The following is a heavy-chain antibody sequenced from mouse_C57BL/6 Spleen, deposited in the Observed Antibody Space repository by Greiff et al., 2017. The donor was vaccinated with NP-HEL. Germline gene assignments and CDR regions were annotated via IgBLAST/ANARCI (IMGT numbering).Heavy chain of an antibody. CDR2: ISSGGDYI. D-gene: IGHD3-2*02. CDR3: TRDGDSSGYALFAY. V-gene: IGHV5-9-1*02. CDR1: GFTFSSYA. J-gene: IGHJ3*01. Sequence: DVMLVESGEGLVKPGGSLKLSCAASGFTFSSYAMSWVRQTPEKRLEWVAYISSGGDYIYYADTVKGRFTISRDNARNTLYLQMSSLKSEDTAMYYCTRDGDSSGYALFAYWGQGTLVTVSA.